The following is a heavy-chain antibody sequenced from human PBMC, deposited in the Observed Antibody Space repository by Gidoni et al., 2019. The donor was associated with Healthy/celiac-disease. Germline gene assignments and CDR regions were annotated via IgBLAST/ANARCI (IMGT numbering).Heavy chain of an antibody. D-gene: IGHD3-9*01. J-gene: IGHJ6*03. CDR1: GRSLSTSNW. CDR2: IYHSGST. Sequence: QVQLQESGPGLVQPSGTLSLTCAVSGRSLSTSNWWSWVRQPPGKGLEWIGEIYHSGSTNYNPSLKSRVTISVDKSKNQFSLKLSSVTAADTAVYYCARVFLDLLFEWSHQGAYYMDVWGKGTTVTVSS. V-gene: IGHV4-4*02. CDR3: ARVFLDLLFEWSHQGAYYMDV.